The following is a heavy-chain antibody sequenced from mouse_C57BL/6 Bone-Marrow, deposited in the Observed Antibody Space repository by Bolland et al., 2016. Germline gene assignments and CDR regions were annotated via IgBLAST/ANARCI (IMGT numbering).Heavy chain of an antibody. Sequence: NYNEKFKSKATLTVDKSSSTAYMQLSSLTSEDSAVYYCAGYDGYYEYYFDYWGQGTT. D-gene: IGHD2-3*01. J-gene: IGHJ2*01. CDR3: AGYDGYYEYYFDY. V-gene: IGHV1-64*01.